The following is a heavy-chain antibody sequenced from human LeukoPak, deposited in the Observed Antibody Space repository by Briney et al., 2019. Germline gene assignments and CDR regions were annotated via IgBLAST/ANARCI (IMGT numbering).Heavy chain of an antibody. J-gene: IGHJ4*02. CDR2: INHSGST. Sequence: PSETLSLTCAVYGGSFSGYYWSWIRQPPGKGLEWIGEINHSGSTNYNPSLKSRVTISVDTSKNQFSLKLSSVTAADTAVYYYARRNLRFLEWLPVPFDYWGQGTLVTVSS. D-gene: IGHD3-3*01. V-gene: IGHV4-34*01. CDR3: ARRNLRFLEWLPVPFDY. CDR1: GGSFSGYY.